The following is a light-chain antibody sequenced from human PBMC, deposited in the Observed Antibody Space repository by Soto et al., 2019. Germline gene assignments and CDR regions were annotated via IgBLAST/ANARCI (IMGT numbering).Light chain of an antibody. Sequence: QPVLTQPPSVSGAPGQRVTISCTGSSSNIGANHDVHWYQQLPGTAPKLLIYDNSNRPSGVPDRFSGSKSGTSASLAITGLQAEDEADYYYQSYDSSLGYVFGTGTKLTVL. CDR3: QSYDSSLGYV. CDR2: DNS. V-gene: IGLV1-40*01. CDR1: SSNIGANHD. J-gene: IGLJ1*01.